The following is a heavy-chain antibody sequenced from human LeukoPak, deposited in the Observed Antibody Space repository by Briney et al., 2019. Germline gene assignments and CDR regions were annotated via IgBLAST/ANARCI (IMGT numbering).Heavy chain of an antibody. J-gene: IGHJ5*02. CDR1: GGSISSYY. Sequence: SETLSLTCTVSGGSISSYYWSWIRQPAGKGLEWIGRIYTSGSTNYNPSLKSRVTMSVDTSKNQFSLKLNSVTAADTAIYYCAKGAGGFSYYNWFDPWGQGTLVTVSS. V-gene: IGHV4-4*07. CDR3: AKGAGGFSYYNWFDP. CDR2: IYTSGST. D-gene: IGHD5-18*01.